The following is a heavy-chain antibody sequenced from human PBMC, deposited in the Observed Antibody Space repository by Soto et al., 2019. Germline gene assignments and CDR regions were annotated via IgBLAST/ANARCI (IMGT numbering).Heavy chain of an antibody. D-gene: IGHD3-3*01. J-gene: IGHJ4*02. CDR1: GGSMSSSTYY. V-gene: IGHV4-39*01. CDR2: IYYSGST. Sequence: SXTLSLTCTVSGGSMSSSTYYWCWIRQPSGKGLEWIGSIYYSGSTYYNPSLKSRVTISVDTSKNQFSLKLSSVTAADTAVYYCASSEMATILRPTYFDYWGQGTLVTVSS. CDR3: ASSEMATILRPTYFDY.